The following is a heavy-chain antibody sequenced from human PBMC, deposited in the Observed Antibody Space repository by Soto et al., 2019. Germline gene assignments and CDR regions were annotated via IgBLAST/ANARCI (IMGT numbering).Heavy chain of an antibody. CDR3: ARGQLVWYGDLTPYHRDMDV. Sequence: QVQLQQWGAGLLRPSETLSLTCAFYGGSFDDFYWSWVRQSPGKGLEWVGEISHDGGTNYSPSLASRVSISVDTSKNQFSLYLRSVTAADTGLYYCARGQLVWYGDLTPYHRDMDVWGQGTTVTVSS. CDR1: GGSFDDFY. CDR2: ISHDGGT. V-gene: IGHV4-34*02. J-gene: IGHJ6*02. D-gene: IGHD3-10*01.